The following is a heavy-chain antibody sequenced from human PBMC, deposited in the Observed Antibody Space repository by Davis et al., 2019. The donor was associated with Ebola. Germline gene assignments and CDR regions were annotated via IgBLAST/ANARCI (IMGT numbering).Heavy chain of an antibody. J-gene: IGHJ6*02. D-gene: IGHD3-22*01. CDR3: ARAMASITMIVVVINPYYYYGMDV. Sequence: GGSLRLSCAASGFTFSSYWMSWVRQAPGKGLEWVANIKQDGSEKYYVDSVKGRFTISRDNAKNSLYLQMNSLRAKDTAVYYCARAMASITMIVVVINPYYYYGMDVWGQGTTVTVSS. V-gene: IGHV3-7*01. CDR2: IKQDGSEK. CDR1: GFTFSSYW.